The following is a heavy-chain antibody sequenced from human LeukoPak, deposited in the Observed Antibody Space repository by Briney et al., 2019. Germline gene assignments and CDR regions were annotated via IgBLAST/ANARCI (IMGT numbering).Heavy chain of an antibody. Sequence: GGSLRLSCTVSGFTFSTYSMNWVRQAPGKGLEDIAYISRCGSAIHYADSVKGRFTISRDNAKNSLYLQMNSLRAEDTAVYYCVREIGEFSSSGNIAYWGQGTLVTVSS. CDR1: GFTFSTYS. CDR2: ISRCGSAI. D-gene: IGHD6-6*01. V-gene: IGHV3-48*01. J-gene: IGHJ4*02. CDR3: VREIGEFSSSGNIAY.